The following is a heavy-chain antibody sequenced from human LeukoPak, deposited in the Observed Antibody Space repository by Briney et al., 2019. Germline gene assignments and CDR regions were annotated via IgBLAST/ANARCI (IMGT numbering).Heavy chain of an antibody. CDR1: GGSISSYY. CDR2: IYYSGST. J-gene: IGHJ4*02. V-gene: IGHV4-59*01. Sequence: AETLSLTCTVSGGSISSYYWSWIRQPPGKGLEGMGDIYYSGSTNYNPSLKSRVTISVDTSKNQFSLKLSSVTAADTAVYYCARRGSGRLGTFDYWGQGTLVTVSS. CDR3: ARRGSGRLGTFDY. D-gene: IGHD7-27*01.